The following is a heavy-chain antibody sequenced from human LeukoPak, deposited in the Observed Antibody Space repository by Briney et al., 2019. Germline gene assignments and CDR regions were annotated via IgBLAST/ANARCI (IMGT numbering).Heavy chain of an antibody. CDR3: ARGPHYYDSSGCLEQKDFDY. CDR1: GGSFSGYY. D-gene: IGHD3-22*01. CDR2: INHSGST. J-gene: IGHJ4*02. V-gene: IGHV4-34*01. Sequence: SETLSLTCAVYGGSFSGYYWSWIRQPPGKGLEWIGEINHSGSTNYNPSLKSRVTISVDTSKNQFSLKLSSVTAADTAVYYCARGPHYYDSSGCLEQKDFDYWGQGTLVTVSS.